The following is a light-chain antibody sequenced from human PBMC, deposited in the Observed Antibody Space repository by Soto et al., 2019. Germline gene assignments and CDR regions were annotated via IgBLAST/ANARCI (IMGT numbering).Light chain of an antibody. J-gene: IGKJ5*01. CDR2: GSS. Sequence: DIQMTQSPSSLSASVGDRVTVTCRTSQSINNHLNWYQQKPGEAPKLLIYGSSSLHYGVPSRFSGSGSGSAFTLTISSRQPEDSATYYCQQSFTAPITFGQGTRLEI. V-gene: IGKV1-39*01. CDR1: QSINNH. CDR3: QQSFTAPIT.